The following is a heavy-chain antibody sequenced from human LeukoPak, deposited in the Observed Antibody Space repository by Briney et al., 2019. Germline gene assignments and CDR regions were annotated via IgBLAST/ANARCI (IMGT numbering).Heavy chain of an antibody. Sequence: GGCLRLSCAASGFTFSSYAMSWVRQAPGKGLEWVSAISGSGGSTYYADSVKGRFTISRDNSKNTLYLQMNSLRAEDTAVYYCAKARGKWEQTAWGQRTLVSVSS. V-gene: IGHV3-23*01. CDR3: AKARGKWEQTA. J-gene: IGHJ4*02. CDR2: ISGSGGST. D-gene: IGHD1-26*01. CDR1: GFTFSSYA.